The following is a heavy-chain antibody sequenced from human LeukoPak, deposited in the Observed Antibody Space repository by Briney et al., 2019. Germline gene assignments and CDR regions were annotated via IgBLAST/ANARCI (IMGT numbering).Heavy chain of an antibody. J-gene: IGHJ6*03. CDR3: AKVRDPYCSGGGCLYYHMDV. Sequence: GGSLRLSCAASGFTISTYGVHWVRQAPGKGLEWVAFIRYDGDNKYSADSVRGRFTISRDTSKNTVLLQMNSLRAEDTALYYCAKVRDPYCSGGGCLYYHMDVWGKGTTVTISS. CDR2: IRYDGDNK. V-gene: IGHV3-30*02. CDR1: GFTISTYG. D-gene: IGHD2-15*01.